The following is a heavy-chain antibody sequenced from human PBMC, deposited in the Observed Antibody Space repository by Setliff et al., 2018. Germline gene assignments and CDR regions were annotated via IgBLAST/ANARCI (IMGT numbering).Heavy chain of an antibody. Sequence: ASVKVSCKASGYRFTTYGINWVRQAPGQGLEWMGWISPYNGNTKYAQKFQGRVTMTADTSTSTAYMELRSLRFDDTAVYYCARDILLVEGVPVTGCWFDPWGQGALVTVSS. D-gene: IGHD3-9*01. J-gene: IGHJ5*02. CDR1: GYRFTTYG. CDR3: ARDILLVEGVPVTGCWFDP. V-gene: IGHV1-18*01. CDR2: ISPYNGNT.